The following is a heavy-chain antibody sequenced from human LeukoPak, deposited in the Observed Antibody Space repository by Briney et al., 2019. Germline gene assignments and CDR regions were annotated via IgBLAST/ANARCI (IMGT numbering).Heavy chain of an antibody. CDR3: TTYRYSHDVIAYSYFDY. Sequence: GGSLRLSCTSSGFSFSNAWMTWVRQAPGKGLEWVGRIISRTSGWATDYAAPVRSRFTISRDHSQNTLHLQMNSLTTEDTAVYYCTTYRYSHDVIAYSYFDYWGQGNPVTVSS. D-gene: IGHD2-21*01. V-gene: IGHV3-15*01. CDR2: IISRTSGWAT. CDR1: GFSFSNAW. J-gene: IGHJ4*02.